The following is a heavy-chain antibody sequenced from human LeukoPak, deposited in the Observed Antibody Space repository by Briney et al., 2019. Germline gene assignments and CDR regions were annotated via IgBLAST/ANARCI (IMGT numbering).Heavy chain of an antibody. CDR2: LNHSGST. J-gene: IGHJ5*02. CDR3: ARRRAKKNVGVDP. Sequence: SSETLSLTCAVYGGSFSGYYWSGIRQPPGKGLEWIGELNHSGSTNYNPSLKSRVTISVDTSKNQFSLKLSSVPAADTAVYYCARRRAKKNVGVDPWGQGTLVTVSS. CDR1: GGSFSGYY. V-gene: IGHV4-34*01. D-gene: IGHD3-16*01.